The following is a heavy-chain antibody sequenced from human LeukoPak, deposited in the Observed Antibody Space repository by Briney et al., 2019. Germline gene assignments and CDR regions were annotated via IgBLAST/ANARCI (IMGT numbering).Heavy chain of an antibody. CDR1: GFTFSRYA. Sequence: GGSLRLSCTAAGFTFSRYAMNWVRQAPGKGLEWVSYISTSISTIYYADSVKGRFTISRDNAKNSLYLQMNSLRAEDTAVYYCARDAAWSGYYDAFDIWGQGTMVTVSS. CDR2: ISTSISTI. D-gene: IGHD3-3*01. V-gene: IGHV3-48*01. CDR3: ARDAAWSGYYDAFDI. J-gene: IGHJ3*02.